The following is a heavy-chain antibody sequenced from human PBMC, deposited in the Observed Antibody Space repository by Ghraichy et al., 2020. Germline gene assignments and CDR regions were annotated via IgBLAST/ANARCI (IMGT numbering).Heavy chain of an antibody. CDR1: GGSISSYY. V-gene: IGHV4-59*01. CDR3: ASLEYYGSGSYYKGQGY. J-gene: IGHJ4*02. D-gene: IGHD3-10*01. Sequence: SQTLSLTCTVSGGSISSYYWSWIRQPPGKGLEWIGYIYYSGSTNYNPSLKSRVTISVDTSKNQFSLKLSSVTAADTAVYYCASLEYYGSGSYYKGQGYWGQGTLVTVSS. CDR2: IYYSGST.